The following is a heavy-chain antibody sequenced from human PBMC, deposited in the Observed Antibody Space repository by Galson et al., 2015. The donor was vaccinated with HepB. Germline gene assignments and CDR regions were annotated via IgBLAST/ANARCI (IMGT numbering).Heavy chain of an antibody. J-gene: IGHJ4*02. CDR1: GFSLSTSGEG. Sequence: PALVKPTQTLTLTCTFSGFSLSTSGEGVGWIRQPPGKALEWLALIYWDDDKRYSPSLKSRLTITKDTSKNQVVLTMTNMDPVDTATYYCAHSLWDSSGYYYDYWGQGTLVTVSS. D-gene: IGHD3-22*01. CDR3: AHSLWDSSGYYYDY. CDR2: IYWDDDK. V-gene: IGHV2-5*02.